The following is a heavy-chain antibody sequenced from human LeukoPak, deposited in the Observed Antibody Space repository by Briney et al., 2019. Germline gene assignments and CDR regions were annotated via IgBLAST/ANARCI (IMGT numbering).Heavy chain of an antibody. CDR1: GFTFSSYS. CDR3: ARVRYYYGSGRGYYYMDV. D-gene: IGHD3-10*01. J-gene: IGHJ6*03. Sequence: GGSLRLSCAASGFTFSSYSMNWVRQAPGKGLEWVSSISSSSSYIYYADSVKGRFTISRDNSKNTLYLQMNSLRAEDTAVYYCARVRYYYGSGRGYYYMDVWGKGTTVTVSS. V-gene: IGHV3-21*01. CDR2: ISSSSSYI.